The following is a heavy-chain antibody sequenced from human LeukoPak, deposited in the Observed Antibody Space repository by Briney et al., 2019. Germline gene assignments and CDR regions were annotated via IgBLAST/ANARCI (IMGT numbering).Heavy chain of an antibody. Sequence: SETLSLTCTVSGGSLSSGDYYWSWIRQPPGKGLEWIGYIYYSGSTYYNPSLKSRVTISVDTSKNQFSLKLSSVTAADTAVYYCARGDFTMGRGALPPSAYYFDYWGQGTLVTVSS. CDR1: GGSLSSGDYY. J-gene: IGHJ4*02. CDR3: ARGDFTMGRGALPPSAYYFDY. V-gene: IGHV4-30-4*01. CDR2: IYYSGST. D-gene: IGHD3-10*01.